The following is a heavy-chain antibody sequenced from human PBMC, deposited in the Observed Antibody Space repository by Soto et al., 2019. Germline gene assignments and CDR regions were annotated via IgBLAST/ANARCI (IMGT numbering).Heavy chain of an antibody. CDR3: ARVGSRGWSPDY. V-gene: IGHV4-59*11. Sequence: SETLSLTCTVSGGSTSGHYWIWIRQSPGKGLEWIGHIFYSGSTNYNPSLKSRVTLSVDTSKNQFSLRLSSVTAADTAMYYCARVGSRGWSPDYWGQGILVTVSS. CDR2: IFYSGST. D-gene: IGHD2-2*01. J-gene: IGHJ4*02. CDR1: GGSTSGHY.